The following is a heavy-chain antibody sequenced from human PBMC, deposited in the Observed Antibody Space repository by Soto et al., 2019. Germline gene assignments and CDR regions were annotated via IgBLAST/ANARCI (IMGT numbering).Heavy chain of an antibody. J-gene: IGHJ5*01. V-gene: IGHV1-58*01. Sequence: ASVKVSCKASGFTFTSSAVQWVRQARGQRLEWIGWIVVGSGNTNYAQKFQERVTITRDMSTSTAYMELSSLRSEDTAVYYCAEVSYCSGGSCSFPDSCGQRTLVTVSS. CDR1: GFTFTSSA. D-gene: IGHD2-15*01. CDR3: AEVSYCSGGSCSFPDS. CDR2: IVVGSGNT.